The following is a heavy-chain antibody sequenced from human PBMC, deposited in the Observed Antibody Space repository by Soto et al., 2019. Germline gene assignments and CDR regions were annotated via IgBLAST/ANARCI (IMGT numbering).Heavy chain of an antibody. D-gene: IGHD6-13*01. CDR3: ARGAIAAAGTAGYFQH. J-gene: IGHJ1*01. CDR1: GGSFNGYY. CDR2: INHSGST. Sequence: QVQLQQWGAGLLKPSETLSLSCAVYGGSFNGYYWSWIRQPPGKGLEWIGEINHSGSTNYNPSLKSRVTISVDTSKNQFSLKVSSVTAADTAVYFCARGAIAAAGTAGYFQHWGQGTPVIVSS. V-gene: IGHV4-34*01.